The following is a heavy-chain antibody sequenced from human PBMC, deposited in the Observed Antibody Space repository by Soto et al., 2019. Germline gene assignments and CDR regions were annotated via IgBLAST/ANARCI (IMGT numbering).Heavy chain of an antibody. CDR2: IYYSGST. V-gene: IGHV4-31*03. D-gene: IGHD5-18*01. CDR1: GGSISSGGYY. J-gene: IGHJ5*02. Sequence: QVQLQKSGPGLVKPSQTLSLTCTVSGGSISSGGYYWSWISQHPGKGLEWIGYIYYSGSTYYNPSLKSRVTISVDTFTTRFSVKLSSVNAADTAVYYCARASSTRGYDYGYWFDPWGQGTLVTVSS. CDR3: ARASSTRGYDYGYWFDP.